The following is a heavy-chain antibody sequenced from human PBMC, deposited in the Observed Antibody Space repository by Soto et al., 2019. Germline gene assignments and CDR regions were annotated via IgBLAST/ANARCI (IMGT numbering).Heavy chain of an antibody. V-gene: IGHV1-69*13. CDR2: IIPIFGTA. CDR1: GGTFSSYA. CDR3: ARQVTTVTTDYYYYYGMDV. Sequence: GASVKVSCKASGGTFSSYAISWVRQAPGQGLVWMGGIIPIFGTANYAQKFKGRVTITADESTSTAYMELSSLRSEDTAVYYCARQVTTVTTDYYYYYGMDVWGQGTTVTVSS. D-gene: IGHD4-4*01. J-gene: IGHJ6*02.